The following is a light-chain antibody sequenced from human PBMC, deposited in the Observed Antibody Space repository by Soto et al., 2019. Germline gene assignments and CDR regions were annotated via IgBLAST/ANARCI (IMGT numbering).Light chain of an antibody. CDR1: SSDVGGYNY. V-gene: IGLV2-11*01. Sequence: QSALTQPRSVSGSPGQSVTISCTGTSSDVGGYNYVSWYQQHPGKAPKLMIYDVSKRPSGVPDRFSGSKSGNTASLTISGLQAEDEAEYYCCSYAGSDVFGTGTKLTVL. J-gene: IGLJ1*01. CDR2: DVS. CDR3: CSYAGSDV.